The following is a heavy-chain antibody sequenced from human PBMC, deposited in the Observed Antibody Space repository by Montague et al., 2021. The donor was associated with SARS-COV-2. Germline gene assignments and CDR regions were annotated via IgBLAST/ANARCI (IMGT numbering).Heavy chain of an antibody. CDR2: IYWNGDK. Sequence: PALGKPTQTLMLTCTFSGFSLRSDDEGVAWIRQSPGQALEWLAVIYWNGDKRYSPSLQRRLTITKDTSENQVVLTMTNMDPVDTATYYCAHRGMIRGLIFDYWGQGTLVTVSS. V-gene: IGHV2-5*01. J-gene: IGHJ4*02. D-gene: IGHD3-10*01. CDR3: AHRGMIRGLIFDY. CDR1: GFSLRSDDEG.